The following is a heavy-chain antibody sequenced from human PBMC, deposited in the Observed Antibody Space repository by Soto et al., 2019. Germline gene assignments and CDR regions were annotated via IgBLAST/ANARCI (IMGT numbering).Heavy chain of an antibody. CDR2: MNPNSGNT. Sequence: ASVKVSCKASGYTFTSYDINWVRQATGQGLEWMGWMNPNSGNTGYAQKFQGRVTMTRNTSISTAYMELSSLRSEDTAVCYCARGLGFLEWLSRPPYFDYWGQGTLVTVSS. V-gene: IGHV1-8*01. J-gene: IGHJ4*02. CDR1: GYTFTSYD. D-gene: IGHD3-3*01. CDR3: ARGLGFLEWLSRPPYFDY.